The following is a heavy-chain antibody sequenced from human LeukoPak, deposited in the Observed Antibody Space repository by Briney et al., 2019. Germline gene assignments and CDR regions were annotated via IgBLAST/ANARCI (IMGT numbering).Heavy chain of an antibody. J-gene: IGHJ5*02. D-gene: IGHD6-19*01. V-gene: IGHV1-18*01. CDR1: GYTFNSYG. CDR2: ISAYNGNT. Sequence: ASVKVSCTASGYTFNSYGISWVRQAPGQGLEWMGWISAYNGNTNYTQKFQGRVTMTTDTSTSTAYMELRSLRSDDTAVYYCARDAIAVADDDGNWFDPWGQGTLVTVSS. CDR3: ARDAIAVADDDGNWFDP.